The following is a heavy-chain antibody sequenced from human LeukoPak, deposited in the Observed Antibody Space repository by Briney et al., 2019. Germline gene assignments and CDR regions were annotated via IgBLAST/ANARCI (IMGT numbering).Heavy chain of an antibody. CDR2: IYPYDSTT. CDR3: ARGGTGFDF. D-gene: IGHD3-16*01. V-gene: IGHV5-51*01. Sequence: GESLKISCKGSGYTVTSYWIAWVRQMPGKGLEWMGTIYPYDSTTRYSPSFQGQVTISGDKSSSTSYVQWRSLKASDTAMYYCARGGTGFDFWGQGTLVTVSS. CDR1: GYTVTSYW. J-gene: IGHJ4*02.